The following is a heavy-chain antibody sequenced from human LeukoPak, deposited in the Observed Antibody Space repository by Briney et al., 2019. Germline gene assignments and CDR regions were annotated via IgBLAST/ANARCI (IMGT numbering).Heavy chain of an antibody. Sequence: GGSLRLPCAASGFTFSSYGMHWVRQAPGKGLEWVAFIRYDGSNKYYADSVKGRFTISRDNSKNTLYLQMNSLRAEDTAVYYCAKVPNWNYLWFDPWGQGTLVTVSS. CDR1: GFTFSSYG. V-gene: IGHV3-30*02. CDR2: IRYDGSNK. J-gene: IGHJ5*02. D-gene: IGHD1-7*01. CDR3: AKVPNWNYLWFDP.